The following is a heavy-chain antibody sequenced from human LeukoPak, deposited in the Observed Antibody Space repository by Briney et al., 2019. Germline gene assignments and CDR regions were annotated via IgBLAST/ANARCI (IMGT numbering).Heavy chain of an antibody. V-gene: IGHV3-53*01. D-gene: IGHD5-18*01. Sequence: PGGSLRLSCAASGFTVSNNYMSWVRQAPGKGLEWVSVIYNDGTTYCADSVKGRFTISRDNSKNTLFLQMSSLRADDTAVYYCAKGRGYSSGDGIYWGQGTLVTVSS. CDR3: AKGRGYSSGDGIY. CDR2: IYNDGTT. J-gene: IGHJ4*02. CDR1: GFTVSNNY.